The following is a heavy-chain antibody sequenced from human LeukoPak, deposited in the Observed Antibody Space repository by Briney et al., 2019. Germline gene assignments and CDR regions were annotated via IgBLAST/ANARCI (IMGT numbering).Heavy chain of an antibody. CDR1: GYTFTSYH. V-gene: IGHV1-46*01. D-gene: IGHD6-13*01. J-gene: IGHJ4*02. Sequence: ASVKVSCKASGYTFTSYHMHWVRQAPGQGLEWMGIINPSGGTTNYAQKFRGRVTMTRDTSISTAYMELSRLRSDDTAVYYCARDHDSSSCPYFDYWGQGTLVTVSS. CDR3: ARDHDSSSCPYFDY. CDR2: INPSGGTT.